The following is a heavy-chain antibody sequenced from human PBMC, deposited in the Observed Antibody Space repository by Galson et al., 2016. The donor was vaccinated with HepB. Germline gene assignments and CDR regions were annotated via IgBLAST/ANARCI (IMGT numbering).Heavy chain of an antibody. V-gene: IGHV3-21*06. Sequence: LRLSCAASGFSFSAYAMTWVRQTPGKGLEWVSSITSGGSYKFYADSLKGRFTISRDNAKNSLYLQMDSLRAEDTAVYYCARAGVQWLGPRFFDYWGQGTLVTVSS. J-gene: IGHJ4*02. CDR2: ITSGGSYK. CDR1: GFSFSAYA. CDR3: ARAGVQWLGPRFFDY. D-gene: IGHD6-19*01.